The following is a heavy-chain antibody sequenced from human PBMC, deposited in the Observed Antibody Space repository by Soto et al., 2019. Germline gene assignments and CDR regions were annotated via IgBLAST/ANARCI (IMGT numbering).Heavy chain of an antibody. J-gene: IGHJ3*01. Sequence: SETLSLTCTVSGGSISSYDWSWMRQPPGKGLEWIGYISHSGGTNYNPSLKSRVTTSVDTSKNQFSLRLSSVTAADTAVYYCARHGGITLVRGVLTAFYVWGPGTTVPVSS. CDR2: ISHSGGT. CDR1: GGSISSYD. CDR3: ARHGGITLVRGVLTAFYV. D-gene: IGHD3-10*01. V-gene: IGHV4-59*08.